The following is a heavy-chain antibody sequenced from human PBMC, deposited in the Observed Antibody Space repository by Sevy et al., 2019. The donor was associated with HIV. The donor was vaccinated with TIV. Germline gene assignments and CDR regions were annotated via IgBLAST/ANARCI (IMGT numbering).Heavy chain of an antibody. CDR1: GFTFSSYE. CDR3: ARDRRGYSYGYGGNSFDP. D-gene: IGHD5-18*01. V-gene: IGHV3-48*03. Sequence: GGSLRLSCAASGFTFSSYEMNWVRQAPGKGLEWVSYISSSGSTIYYADSVKDRFTISRDNAKNSLYLQMNSLRAEDTAVYYCARDRRGYSYGYGGNSFDPWGQGTLVTVSS. J-gene: IGHJ5*02. CDR2: ISSSGSTI.